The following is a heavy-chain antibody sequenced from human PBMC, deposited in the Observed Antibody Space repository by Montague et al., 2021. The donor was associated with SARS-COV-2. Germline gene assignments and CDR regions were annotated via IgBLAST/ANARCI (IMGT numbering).Heavy chain of an antibody. D-gene: IGHD4-23*01. Sequence: PALVKPTQTLTLTCTVSGFSLSTSGEGVGWIRQPPGKALEWLALIFWDDDKRYSPSLKNRVTITKDTSKNQVVLRMTNMDPLDTATYYCAHKVKWELYYFDYWGQGTRGTGTS. J-gene: IGHJ4*02. CDR3: AHKVKWELYYFDY. CDR1: GFSLSTSGEG. V-gene: IGHV2-5*02. CDR2: IFWDDDK.